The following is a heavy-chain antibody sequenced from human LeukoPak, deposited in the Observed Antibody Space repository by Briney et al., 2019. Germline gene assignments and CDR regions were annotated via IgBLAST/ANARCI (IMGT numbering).Heavy chain of an antibody. D-gene: IGHD2-15*01. CDR1: GFTFSSYG. V-gene: IGHV3-30*03. CDR3: ATDIVEVLANISSFDY. J-gene: IGHJ4*02. CDR2: ISYDGINK. Sequence: PGRSLRLSCAASGFTFSSYGMHWVRQAPGKGLEWVAVISYDGINKFYVDSVKGRFTISRDNSKNTLYLQMNSLRAEDTAVYYCATDIVEVLANISSFDYWGQGALVTISS.